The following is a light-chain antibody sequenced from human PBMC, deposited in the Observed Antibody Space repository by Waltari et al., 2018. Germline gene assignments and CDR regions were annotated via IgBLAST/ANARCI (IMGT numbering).Light chain of an antibody. CDR2: RAS. Sequence: DIQMTQSPCSLSASVLVKVTNTCQASQGIVNNLNWYQQKPGKAPKLLIYRASSLQSGIPSRFSGSGSGTDFTLTISSLQPEDFATYYCQQGYSYPRTFGQGTKVEIK. V-gene: IGKV1-17*01. J-gene: IGKJ1*01. CDR1: QGIVNN. CDR3: QQGYSYPRT.